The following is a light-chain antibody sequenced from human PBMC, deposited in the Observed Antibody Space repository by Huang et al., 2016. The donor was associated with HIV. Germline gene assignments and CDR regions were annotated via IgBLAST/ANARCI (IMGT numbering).Light chain of an antibody. CDR1: QTLLHGSAYNY. J-gene: IGKJ2*01. CDR2: LAS. V-gene: IGKV2-28*01. Sequence: DIVVTQSPLSLPVTPREPASISCRSSQTLLHGSAYNYLDWYLQKQVQSPQLLIYLASKRASVVPDRFSGSGSGTDFTLEISRVEPEDVGVYYCMQTLQTPFTFGQGTRVEI. CDR3: MQTLQTPFT.